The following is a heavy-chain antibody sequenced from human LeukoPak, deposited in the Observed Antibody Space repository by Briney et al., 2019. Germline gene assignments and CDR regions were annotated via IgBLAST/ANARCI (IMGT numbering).Heavy chain of an antibody. Sequence: SVKVSCKASGGTFSSYAISWVRQAPGQGLEWMGGIIPIFGTANYAQKFQGRATITADKSTSTAYMELSSLRSEDTAVYYCARNPHDYGDYSYYYYYGMDVWGKGTTVTVSS. CDR1: GGTFSSYA. V-gene: IGHV1-69*06. D-gene: IGHD4-17*01. J-gene: IGHJ6*04. CDR3: ARNPHDYGDYSYYYYYGMDV. CDR2: IIPIFGTA.